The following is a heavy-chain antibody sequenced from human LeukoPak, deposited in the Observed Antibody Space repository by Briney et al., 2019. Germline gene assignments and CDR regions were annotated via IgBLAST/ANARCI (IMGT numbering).Heavy chain of an antibody. J-gene: IGHJ5*02. CDR3: ATPPHAVRGVS. CDR1: GFAVSSNY. Sequence: PGGSLRLSCAASGFAVSSNYMSWVRQAPGKGLEWVGRIKSKIDGGTTDYAAPVIGRFTISRDDSKNTLHLQMDSLKTEDTGVYYCATPPHAVRGVSWGQGTLVTVSS. D-gene: IGHD3-10*01. CDR2: IKSKIDGGTT. V-gene: IGHV3-15*01.